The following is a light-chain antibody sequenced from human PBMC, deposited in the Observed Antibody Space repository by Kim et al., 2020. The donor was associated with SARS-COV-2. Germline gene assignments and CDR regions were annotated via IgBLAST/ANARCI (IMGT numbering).Light chain of an antibody. CDR3: QSYDSSYVV. V-gene: IGLV6-57*03. J-gene: IGLJ2*01. Sequence: GTSLTTSCTRSSGGFGSNCVQWYQQRPGSAPTTVIFEDDQRPSGVPDRFSGSIDSSSNSASLTISGLKTEDEADYYCQSYDSSYVVFGGGTQLTVL. CDR1: SGGFGSNC. CDR2: EDD.